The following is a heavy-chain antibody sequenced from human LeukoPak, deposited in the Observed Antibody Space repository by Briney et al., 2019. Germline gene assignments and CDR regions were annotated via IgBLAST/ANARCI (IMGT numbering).Heavy chain of an antibody. D-gene: IGHD7-27*01. CDR1: GYIFSNYG. CDR3: ARDFAWGSGGAPIDDNWLDP. CDR2: ISSGGNT. V-gene: IGHV1-18*01. J-gene: IGHJ5*02. Sequence: ASVKASCKATGYIFSNYGISWVRQAPGHGLEWMGWISSGGNTNYAPKFQDRATMTTDTSTSTAYMELRSLRFDDTAVCYCARDFAWGSGGAPIDDNWLDPWGQGTLVTVSS.